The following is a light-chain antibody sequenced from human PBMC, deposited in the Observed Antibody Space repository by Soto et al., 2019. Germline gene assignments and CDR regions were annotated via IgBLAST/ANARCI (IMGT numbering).Light chain of an antibody. CDR2: GAS. Sequence: ETVLTQSPGTLSLSPGERATLSCRASQSVSSSYLAWYQHKPGQAPRLLIYGASSRATGIPDRFSGSGSGTDFTLTISRLEPEDFAVYYCQQYGSSAWRLGQGTKVDIK. CDR1: QSVSSSY. J-gene: IGKJ1*01. CDR3: QQYGSSAWR. V-gene: IGKV3-20*01.